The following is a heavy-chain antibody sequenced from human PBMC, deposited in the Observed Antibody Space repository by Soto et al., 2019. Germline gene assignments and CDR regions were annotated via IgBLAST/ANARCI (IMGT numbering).Heavy chain of an antibody. Sequence: QVQLQESGPGLVKPSQTLSLTCTVSGGSISSGVYYWSWIRQHPGKGLEWIGYIYYRGSTYYNPSFDSRVTISVDTSKNQFSLKRSSVTASDTAVYYCARDLRRDGYNLAYWGQGTLVTVSS. CDR2: IYYRGST. J-gene: IGHJ4*02. V-gene: IGHV4-31*03. D-gene: IGHD5-12*01. CDR3: ARDLRRDGYNLAY. CDR1: GGSISSGVYY.